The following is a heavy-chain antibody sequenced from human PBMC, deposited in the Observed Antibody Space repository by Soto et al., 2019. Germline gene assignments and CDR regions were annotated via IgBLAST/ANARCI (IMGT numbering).Heavy chain of an antibody. J-gene: IGHJ4*02. CDR3: ASEGGYSYGFGY. D-gene: IGHD5-18*01. Sequence: QVQLVQSGAEVKKPGASVKVSCKASGYTFTSYDINWVRQATGQGREWMGWMNPNSGNTAYAQKFQGRVTMTRNTSISTAYMELSSLRSEDTAVYYCASEGGYSYGFGYWGQGTLVTVSS. V-gene: IGHV1-8*01. CDR2: MNPNSGNT. CDR1: GYTFTSYD.